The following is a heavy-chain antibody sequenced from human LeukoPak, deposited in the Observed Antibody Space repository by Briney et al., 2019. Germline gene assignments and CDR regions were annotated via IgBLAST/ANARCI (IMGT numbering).Heavy chain of an antibody. CDR2: IRYDGNNK. J-gene: IGHJ4*02. Sequence: GGSLRLSCAASGFTFNNYAMHWVRQAPGKGLEWVAFIRYDGNNKYYADSVKGRFTISRDNSKNTLYLQMNSLRAKDTAMYYCAKDWRADCSSTNCYVNYWGQGTLVTVSS. CDR3: AKDWRADCSSTNCYVNY. D-gene: IGHD2-2*01. V-gene: IGHV3-30*02. CDR1: GFTFNNYA.